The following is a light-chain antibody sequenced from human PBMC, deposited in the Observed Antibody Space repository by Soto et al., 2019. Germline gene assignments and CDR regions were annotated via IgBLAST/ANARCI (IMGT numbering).Light chain of an antibody. CDR3: QQYNDYVNS. V-gene: IGKV1-5*01. Sequence: DIQMTQPPSTLSASVGDRVTISCRASQSISSWLAWYQQKPGMTPKLLIYDASRLESGVPSRFSGSGSGTEFTLTISSLQPDDFATYYCQQYNDYVNSFGQGTKLEMK. CDR1: QSISSW. CDR2: DAS. J-gene: IGKJ2*01.